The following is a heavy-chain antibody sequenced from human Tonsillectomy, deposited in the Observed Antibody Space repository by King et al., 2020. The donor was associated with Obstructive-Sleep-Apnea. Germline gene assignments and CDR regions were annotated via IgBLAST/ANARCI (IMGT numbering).Heavy chain of an antibody. CDR1: GYTFTSYG. D-gene: IGHD3-22*01. CDR2: ISAYNGNT. J-gene: IGHJ3*02. V-gene: IGHV1-18*01. CDR3: ARDPTYYSDSSGDRDAFEI. Sequence: QLVQSGAEVKKPGASVKVSCKASGYTFTSYGISWVRRAPGQGLEWMGWISAYNGNTHYAQKLQGRVTMTTDTSTSTAYMELRSLRSDDTAVYYCARDPTYYSDSSGDRDAFEIWGQGTMVTVSS.